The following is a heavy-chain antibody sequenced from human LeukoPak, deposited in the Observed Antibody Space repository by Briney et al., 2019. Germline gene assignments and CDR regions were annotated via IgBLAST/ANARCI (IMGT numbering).Heavy chain of an antibody. CDR1: GYTFTSYG. D-gene: IGHD2-2*02. Sequence: ASVKVSCKASGYTFTSYGISWVRQAPGQGLEWRGWISAYNGNTNYAQKLQGRVTMTTDKSPSTAYMELRSLRSDDAAVYYCARDRDVVVPAAIDGRDGYWGQGTLVTVSS. CDR3: ARDRDVVVPAAIDGRDGY. CDR2: ISAYNGNT. J-gene: IGHJ4*02. V-gene: IGHV1-18*01.